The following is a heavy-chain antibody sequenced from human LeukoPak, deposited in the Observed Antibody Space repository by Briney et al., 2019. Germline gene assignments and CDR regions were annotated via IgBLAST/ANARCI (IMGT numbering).Heavy chain of an antibody. CDR3: AREDHTANNWFDP. CDR1: GGTFSSYA. Sequence: SVKVSCKASGGTFSSYAISWVRQAPGQGLEWMGGIIPMLGRSNYAQKFQGRVTISTDESTSTAYMEMSSLRSEDTAVYYCAREDHTANNWFDPWGQGTLVTVSS. D-gene: IGHD5-18*01. J-gene: IGHJ5*02. CDR2: IIPMLGRS. V-gene: IGHV1-69*05.